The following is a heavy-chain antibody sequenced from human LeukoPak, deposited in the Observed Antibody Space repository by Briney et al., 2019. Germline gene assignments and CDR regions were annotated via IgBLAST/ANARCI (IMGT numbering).Heavy chain of an antibody. V-gene: IGHV4-38-2*01. J-gene: IGHJ3*02. CDR1: GYSIRNDYD. CDR2: IYHRGST. Sequence: SETLSLTCGVSGYSIRNDYDWGGTRRPQGKGREGMGSIYHRGSTYYKSSLKDRVTISVDTSKNQFSLRLTSVTAADTAVYYCVKDDYGDYVAFDIWGQGTMVTVSS. CDR3: VKDDYGDYVAFDI. D-gene: IGHD4-17*01.